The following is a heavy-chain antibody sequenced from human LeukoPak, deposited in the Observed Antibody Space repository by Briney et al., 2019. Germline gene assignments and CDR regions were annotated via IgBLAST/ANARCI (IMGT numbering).Heavy chain of an antibody. Sequence: GGSLRLSCAASGFTFRSYAMHWVRQAPGKGLEWMAVISYDGSDKYYADSVKGRFTISRDNSKNTLYLQMNSLSTEDTAVFYCAKDLGGITIFGAFDIWGQGTIVTVSS. V-gene: IGHV3-30*04. D-gene: IGHD3-3*01. CDR1: GFTFRSYA. J-gene: IGHJ3*02. CDR2: ISYDGSDK. CDR3: AKDLGGITIFGAFDI.